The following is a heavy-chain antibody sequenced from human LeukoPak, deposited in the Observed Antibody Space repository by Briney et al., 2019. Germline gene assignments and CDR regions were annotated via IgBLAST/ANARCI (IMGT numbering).Heavy chain of an antibody. J-gene: IGHJ6*02. V-gene: IGHV1-69*04. CDR2: IIPILGIA. D-gene: IGHD1-1*01. Sequence: VASVKVSCKASGGTFSSYAISWVRQAPGQGLEWMGRIIPILGIANYAQKFQGRVTITADKSTSTAYMELSSLRSEDTAVYYCASPGGTPNPNYYYYYGMDVWGQGTTVTVSS. CDR3: ASPGGTPNPNYYYYYGMDV. CDR1: GGTFSSYA.